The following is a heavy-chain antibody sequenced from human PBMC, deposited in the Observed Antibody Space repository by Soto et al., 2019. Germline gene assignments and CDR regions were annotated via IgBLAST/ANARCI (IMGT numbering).Heavy chain of an antibody. J-gene: IGHJ5*02. Sequence: WGSLRPSCAASGFTFDDYTMHWVRQGPGKGLEWVSLISWDGGSTYYADSVRGRFTISRDNSKNSLYLQMNSLRTEDTALYYCAKDRQGRSSSWQFYPWGQGTLVTVS. CDR3: AKDRQGRSSSWQFYP. D-gene: IGHD6-13*01. CDR1: GFTFDDYT. CDR2: ISWDGGST. V-gene: IGHV3-43*01.